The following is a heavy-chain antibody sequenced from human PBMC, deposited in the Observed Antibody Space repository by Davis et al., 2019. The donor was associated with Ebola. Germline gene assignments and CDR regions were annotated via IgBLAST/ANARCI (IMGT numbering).Heavy chain of an antibody. V-gene: IGHV3-30-3*02. CDR1: GLSFSDHT. CDR3: AKTSIATAGMGRGFDY. CDR2: ITYDASNT. J-gene: IGHJ3*01. Sequence: GESLKISCAASGLSFSDHTMHWVRQAAGKGLEWVAFITYDASNTYYADSVKGRFTISRDNSRNTLYLEMNSLRAEDTAVYYCAKTSIATAGMGRGFDYWGQGTMVTVYS. D-gene: IGHD6-13*01.